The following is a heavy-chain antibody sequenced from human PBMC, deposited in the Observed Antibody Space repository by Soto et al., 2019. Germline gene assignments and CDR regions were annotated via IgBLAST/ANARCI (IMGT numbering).Heavy chain of an antibody. D-gene: IGHD3-16*01. V-gene: IGHV3-64D*06. Sequence: GGSLRLSCSASGFTFSSYAMHWVRQAPGKGLEYVSAISSNGGSTYYADSVKGRFTISRDNSKNTLYLQMSRLRAKDKAEYYYVPPGEESDFDYWGQGTLVPVSS. CDR2: ISSNGGST. CDR3: VPPGEESDFDY. CDR1: GFTFSSYA. J-gene: IGHJ4*02.